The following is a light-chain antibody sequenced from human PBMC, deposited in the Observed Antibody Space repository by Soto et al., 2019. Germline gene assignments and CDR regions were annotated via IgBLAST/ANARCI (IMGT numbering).Light chain of an antibody. CDR3: QQYNNWPQT. Sequence: EIVLTQSPGTLSLSPGERATLSCRASQSVSNNYLAWYQQKPGQAPRLLIYGASTRATGIPARFNGSGSGTEFTLTISSLQSEDFAVYYCQQYNNWPQTFGQGTKVDIK. V-gene: IGKV3-15*01. CDR2: GAS. J-gene: IGKJ1*01. CDR1: QSVSNN.